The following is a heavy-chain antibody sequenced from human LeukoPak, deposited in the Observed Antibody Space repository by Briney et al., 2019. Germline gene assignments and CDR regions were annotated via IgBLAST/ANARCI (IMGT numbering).Heavy chain of an antibody. V-gene: IGHV3-30-3*01. Sequence: PGGSLRLSCAASGFTVSSNYMSWVRQAPGKGLEWVAVISYDGSNKYYADSVKGRFTISRDNSKNTLYLQMNSLRAEDTAVYYCARDWTVTTKLDYWGQGTLVTVSS. CDR3: ARDWTVTTKLDY. CDR1: GFTVSSNY. D-gene: IGHD4-11*01. J-gene: IGHJ4*02. CDR2: ISYDGSNK.